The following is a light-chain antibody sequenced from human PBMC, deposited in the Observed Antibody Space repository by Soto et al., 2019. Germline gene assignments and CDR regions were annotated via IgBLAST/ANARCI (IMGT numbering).Light chain of an antibody. CDR3: MQGLQTAPT. J-gene: IGKJ4*01. V-gene: IGKV2-28*01. Sequence: DIVMTQSSVSLPVTPGEPASISCRSSQSLLHSNGYNYLDWYLQKPGQSQQLLIYFGSKRASGVPARFRGSGSGTDFTLKISRVEAEDVGIYYCMQGLQTAPTFVGGTMAEIK. CDR1: QSLLHSNGYNY. CDR2: FGS.